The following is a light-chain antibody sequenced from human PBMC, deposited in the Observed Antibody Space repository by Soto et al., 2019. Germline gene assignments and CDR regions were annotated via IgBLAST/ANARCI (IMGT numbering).Light chain of an antibody. J-gene: IGKJ5*01. CDR1: QTITTY. Sequence: GDRVTITCRASQTITTYLNWYQQIPGKAPKSLIYAASNLQSGVPSRFSGSGSGTDFTLTISSLQPEDFATYYCQQSYNAPITFGQGTRLEIK. CDR3: QQSYNAPIT. V-gene: IGKV1-39*01. CDR2: AAS.